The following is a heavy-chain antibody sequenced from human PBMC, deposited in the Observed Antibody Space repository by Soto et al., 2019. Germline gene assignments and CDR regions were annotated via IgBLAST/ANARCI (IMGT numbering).Heavy chain of an antibody. CDR2: IIPIFGTA. J-gene: IGHJ4*02. Sequence: SVKVSCKASGGTFSSYAISWARQAPGQGLEWMGGIIPIFGTANYAQKFQGRVTITADESTSTAYMELSSLRSEDTAVYYCAREFEDCSSTSCSTDYWGQGTLVTVSS. V-gene: IGHV1-69*13. CDR3: AREFEDCSSTSCSTDY. D-gene: IGHD2-2*01. CDR1: GGTFSSYA.